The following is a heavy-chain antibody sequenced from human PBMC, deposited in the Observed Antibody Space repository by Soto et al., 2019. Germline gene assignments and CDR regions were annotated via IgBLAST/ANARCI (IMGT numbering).Heavy chain of an antibody. J-gene: IGHJ4*02. CDR3: GRESSGRGWSFDF. D-gene: IGHD6-19*01. CDR1: GYTFTNYP. V-gene: IGHV1-18*04. CDR2: INTYNPNT. Sequence: QVQLVQSGAEVKKPGASVKVSCKASGYTFTNYPITWVRQAPGQGLEWMGWINTYNPNTIYAQKFQGRVTMTTDTSTSTSYLELGSLRSDGTAVYYWGRESSGRGWSFDFWGQGSLVTVSS.